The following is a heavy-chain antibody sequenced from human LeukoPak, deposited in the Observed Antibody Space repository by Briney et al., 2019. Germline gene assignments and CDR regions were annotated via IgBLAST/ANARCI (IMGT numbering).Heavy chain of an antibody. CDR2: INNDGSGT. Sequence: GGSLRLSCAASGFTFSSYWMHWVRQAPGKGPVWVSRINNDGSGTTYADSVKGRFTISRDDAKNTLYLQMNSLRAEDTAVYYCARDRGVYWGQGTLVTVSS. V-gene: IGHV3-74*01. J-gene: IGHJ4*02. CDR3: ARDRGVY. CDR1: GFTFSSYW. D-gene: IGHD3-16*01.